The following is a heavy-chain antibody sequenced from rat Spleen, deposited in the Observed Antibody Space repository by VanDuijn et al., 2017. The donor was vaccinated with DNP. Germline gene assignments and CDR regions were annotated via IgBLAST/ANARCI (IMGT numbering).Heavy chain of an antibody. CDR3: TRVQLGYYGMDA. CDR2: IRYDGVRT. V-gene: IGHV5-20*01. CDR1: GFTFSDYY. J-gene: IGHJ4*01. D-gene: IGHD5-1*01. Sequence: EVQLVESGGGLVQPGRSLKLSCAASGFTFSDYYMAWVRQAPKKGLELVAAIRYDGVRTYYRDSVKGRFTIFRDYVKSSLYLQMDSLRSEDTATYYCTRVQLGYYGMDAWGQGTSVTVSS.